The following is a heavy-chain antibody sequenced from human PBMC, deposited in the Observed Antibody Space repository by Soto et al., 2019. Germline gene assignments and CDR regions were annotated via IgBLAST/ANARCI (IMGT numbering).Heavy chain of an antibody. CDR2: ISGSGGST. V-gene: IGHV3-23*01. CDR1: GFTFSSYA. D-gene: IGHD3-3*01. J-gene: IGHJ4*02. Sequence: GGSLRLSCAASGFTFSSYAMSWVRQAPGKGLEWVSAISGSGGSTYYADSVKGRFTISRDNSKNTLYLQMNSLRAEDTAVYYCAKDLLGDDTIFGVVIDFDYWGQGTLVTVSS. CDR3: AKDLLGDDTIFGVVIDFDY.